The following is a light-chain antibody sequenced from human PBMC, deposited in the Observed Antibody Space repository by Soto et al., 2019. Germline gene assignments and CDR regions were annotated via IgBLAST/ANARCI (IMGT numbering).Light chain of an antibody. CDR2: AAS. Sequence: DIQMTQSPSSLSASVGDRVTITCRASQSISSYLNWYQQKPGKAPKLLIYAASSLQSGVPSRFSGSGSGTDFTLTISSLQPEDFATYYCQRSYSIPLTFGGGTKVEIK. V-gene: IGKV1-39*01. CDR1: QSISSY. J-gene: IGKJ4*01. CDR3: QRSYSIPLT.